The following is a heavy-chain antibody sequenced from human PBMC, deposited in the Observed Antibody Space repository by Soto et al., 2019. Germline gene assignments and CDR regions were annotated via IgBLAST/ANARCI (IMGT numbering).Heavy chain of an antibody. CDR1: GFTFSSYS. Sequence: GGSLRLSXAASGFTFSSYSMNWVRQAPGKGLEWVSSISSSSSYIYYADSVKGRFTISRDNAKNSLYLQMNSLRAEDTAVYYCASMEVVPAALLWPDYGMDVWGQGTTVTVSS. J-gene: IGHJ6*02. V-gene: IGHV3-21*01. CDR2: ISSSSSYI. D-gene: IGHD2-2*01. CDR3: ASMEVVPAALLWPDYGMDV.